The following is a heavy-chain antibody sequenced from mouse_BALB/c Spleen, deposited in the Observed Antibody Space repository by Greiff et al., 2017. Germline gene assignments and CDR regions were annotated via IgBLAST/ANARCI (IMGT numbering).Heavy chain of an antibody. J-gene: IGHJ3*01. CDR3: AKGGKLGRFAY. Sequence: VQLQQSGAELMKPGASVKISCKATGYTFSSYWIEWVKQRPGHGLEWIGEILPGSGSTNYNEKFKGKATFTADTSSNTAYMQLSSLTSEDSAVYYCAKGGKLGRFAYWGQGTLVTVSA. CDR1: GYTFSSYW. V-gene: IGHV1-9*01. CDR2: ILPGSGST. D-gene: IGHD4-1*01.